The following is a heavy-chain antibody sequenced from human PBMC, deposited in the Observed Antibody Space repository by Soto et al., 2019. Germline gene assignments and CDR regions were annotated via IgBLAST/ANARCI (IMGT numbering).Heavy chain of an antibody. J-gene: IGHJ4*02. D-gene: IGHD6-19*01. CDR2: IWYDGSNK. V-gene: IGHV3-33*01. CDR1: GFTFSSYG. Sequence: QVQLVESGGGVVQPGRSLRLSCAASGFTFSSYGMHWVRQAPGKGVEWVAVIWYDGSNKYYADSVKGRFTISRGNSKNSPDLQMSSLGAEDTAVYYCARAPSCGWYFDYRGQGALVAVAS. CDR3: ARAPSCGWYFDY.